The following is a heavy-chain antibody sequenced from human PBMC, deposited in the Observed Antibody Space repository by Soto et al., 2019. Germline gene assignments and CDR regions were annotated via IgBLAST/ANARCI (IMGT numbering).Heavy chain of an antibody. V-gene: IGHV4-31*03. CDR3: ARDRVTIFGVAPGGPDGLAV. J-gene: IGHJ6*02. Sequence: LSLTCTVSDDSISSGGYYWSWIRQHPGKGLEWIGYIYYSGSTYYNPSLKSRVTISVDTSKNQFSLKLSSVTAADTAVYYCARDRVTIFGVAPGGPDGLAVWGHGA. D-gene: IGHD3-3*01. CDR1: DDSISSGGYY. CDR2: IYYSGST.